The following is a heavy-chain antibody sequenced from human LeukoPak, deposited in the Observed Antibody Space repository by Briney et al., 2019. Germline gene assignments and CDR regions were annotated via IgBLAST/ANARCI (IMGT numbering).Heavy chain of an antibody. V-gene: IGHV3-21*06. D-gene: IGHD2-21*01. J-gene: IGHJ3*02. Sequence: GGSLRLSCAASGFTFSIYSVTWVRQAPGKGLEWVAAISSTSSYIYYADSVRGRFTISRDNAQYLAYLQMNSLRAEDTAVYYCASESVASPDAFDIWGQGAMVTVSS. CDR2: ISSTSSYI. CDR3: ASESVASPDAFDI. CDR1: GFTFSIYS.